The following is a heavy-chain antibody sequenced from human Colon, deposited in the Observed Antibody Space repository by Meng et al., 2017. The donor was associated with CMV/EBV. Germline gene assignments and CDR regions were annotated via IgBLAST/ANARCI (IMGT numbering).Heavy chain of an antibody. V-gene: IGHV3-7*01. Sequence: GGSLRLSCAASGFSVGSYWMSWVRQAPGKGLEWVANIKQDGSEKYYVDSLKGRFTISRVNAQNSLFLQVNSLRAEDTAIYYCARYGDYVSLDVWGQGATVTVSS. D-gene: IGHD4-17*01. CDR1: GFSVGSYW. CDR2: IKQDGSEK. CDR3: ARYGDYVSLDV. J-gene: IGHJ6*02.